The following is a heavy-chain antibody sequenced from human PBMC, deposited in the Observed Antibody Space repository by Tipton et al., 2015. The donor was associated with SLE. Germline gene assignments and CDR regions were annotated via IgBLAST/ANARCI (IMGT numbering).Heavy chain of an antibody. CDR2: IHYSGST. CDR1: GGSISSYY. J-gene: IGHJ6*02. D-gene: IGHD6-13*01. V-gene: IGHV4-59*08. Sequence: TLSLTCTVSGGSISSYYWSWIRQPPGEGLEWIGYIHYSGSTNYNPSLKSRVTISVDTSKNQFSLKLSSVTAADTAVYYCARQGQQLVRPYYYGMDVWGQGTTVTVSS. CDR3: ARQGQQLVRPYYYGMDV.